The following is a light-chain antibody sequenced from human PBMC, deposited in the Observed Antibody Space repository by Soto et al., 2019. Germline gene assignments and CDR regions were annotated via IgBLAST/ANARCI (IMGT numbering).Light chain of an antibody. Sequence: QSVLTQPPSASGTPGQRVAISCSGSSSNIGSNTVNWYQQLPGTAPKHLIYSNNQRPSGVPDRFSGSVSGTSASLAISGLQSEDEADYYCATWDDSLNGPVFGGGTKLTVL. V-gene: IGLV1-44*01. CDR1: SSNIGSNT. CDR2: SNN. CDR3: ATWDDSLNGPV. J-gene: IGLJ2*01.